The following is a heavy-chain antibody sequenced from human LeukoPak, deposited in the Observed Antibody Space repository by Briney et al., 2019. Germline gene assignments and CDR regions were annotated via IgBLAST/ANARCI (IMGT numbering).Heavy chain of an antibody. J-gene: IGHJ3*02. CDR2: ISSSSSYI. D-gene: IGHD6-13*01. CDR3: ARVAAAAASDAFDI. Sequence: GGSLRLSCAASGFTFSSYSMNWVRQAPGKGLEWVSSISSSSSYIYYADSVKGRFTISRDNAKNSLYLQMSSLRAEDTAVYYCARVAAAAASDAFDIWGQGTMVTVSS. CDR1: GFTFSSYS. V-gene: IGHV3-21*01.